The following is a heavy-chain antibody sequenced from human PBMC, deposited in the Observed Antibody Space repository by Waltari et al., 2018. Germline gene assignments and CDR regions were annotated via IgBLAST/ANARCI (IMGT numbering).Heavy chain of an antibody. Sequence: EVHLVQSGAEVTRPGATVKISCQASGYTFTDYYLHWVRQAPGKGLEWMGHVDPEDGETEISDKFQGRVAMTADTSTETAYIEVRSLTSDDMAVYYCATKMSDQWLREWGQGTLVTVSS. J-gene: IGHJ1*01. D-gene: IGHD6-19*01. CDR2: VDPEDGET. V-gene: IGHV1-69-2*01. CDR1: GYTFTDYY. CDR3: ATKMSDQWLRE.